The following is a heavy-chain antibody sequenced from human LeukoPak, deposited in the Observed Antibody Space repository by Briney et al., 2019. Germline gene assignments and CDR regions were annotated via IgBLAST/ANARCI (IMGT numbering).Heavy chain of an antibody. D-gene: IGHD5-24*01. CDR1: GYTFKNYD. CDR3: ARATPGGLHGYSFDY. Sequence: SVKVSCKASGYTFKNYDINWVRQATGQGLEWMGWMNPNSGNTGFAQKFQDRVSMTRDTSINTAYMELTSLRSGDTAVYYCARATPGGLHGYSFDYWGQGTVVTVYS. CDR2: MNPNSGNT. V-gene: IGHV1-8*02. J-gene: IGHJ4*02.